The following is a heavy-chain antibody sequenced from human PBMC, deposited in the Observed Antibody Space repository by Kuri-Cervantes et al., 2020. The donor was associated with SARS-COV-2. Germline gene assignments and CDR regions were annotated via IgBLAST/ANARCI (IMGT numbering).Heavy chain of an antibody. CDR3: ARDWAYVDPGYFDY. J-gene: IGHJ4*02. CDR2: INPNSGGT. Sequence: SVKVSCKASGYTFTGYYMHWVRQAPGQGLEWMGWINPNSGGTNYAQKFQGRVTMTRDTSISTAYMELSRLRSDDTAAYYCARDWAYVDPGYFDYWGQGTLVTVSS. CDR1: GYTFTGYY. V-gene: IGHV1-2*02. D-gene: IGHD3-10*01.